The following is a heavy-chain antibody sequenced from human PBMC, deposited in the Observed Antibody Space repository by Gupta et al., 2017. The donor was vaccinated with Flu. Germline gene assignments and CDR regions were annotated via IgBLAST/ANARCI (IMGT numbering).Heavy chain of an antibody. J-gene: IGHJ4*02. D-gene: IGHD6-19*01. Sequence: QDPGEGLEWMGGINPNTVDTNYAQKFQERVTMTRDTSISTADMELSRLESDDTAVYYCARDKRGGSGWFVFDYWGQGTLVSVSS. CDR2: INPNTVDT. V-gene: IGHV1-2*02. CDR3: ARDKRGGSGWFVFDY.